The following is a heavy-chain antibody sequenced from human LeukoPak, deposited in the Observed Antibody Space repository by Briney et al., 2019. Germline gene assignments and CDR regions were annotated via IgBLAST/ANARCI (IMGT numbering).Heavy chain of an antibody. CDR2: ISGSGGST. CDR1: GFTFSSYA. CDR3: AKDLAGYCSSTSCS. Sequence: GGSLRVSCAASGFTFSSYAMSWVRQAPGNGLEWVSAISGSGGSTYYADSVKGRFTISRDNSKNTLYLQMNSLRAEDTAVYYCAKDLAGYCSSTSCSWGQGTLVTVSS. J-gene: IGHJ5*02. V-gene: IGHV3-23*01. D-gene: IGHD2-2*03.